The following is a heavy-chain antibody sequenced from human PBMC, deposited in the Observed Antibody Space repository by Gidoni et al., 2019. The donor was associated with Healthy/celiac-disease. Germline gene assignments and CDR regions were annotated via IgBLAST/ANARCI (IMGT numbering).Heavy chain of an antibody. CDR3: ARDYYYDSSGYYSHPDYYYGMDV. Sequence: QVQLLQSGAEVKKPGASVKVSCKASGYTCTSYGISWVRQAPGQGLEWMGWISAYNGNTNYAQKLQVRVTMTTDTSTSTAYMELRSLRSDDTAVYYCARDYYYDSSGYYSHPDYYYGMDVWGQGTTVTVSS. V-gene: IGHV1-18*01. J-gene: IGHJ6*02. D-gene: IGHD3-22*01. CDR1: GYTCTSYG. CDR2: ISAYNGNT.